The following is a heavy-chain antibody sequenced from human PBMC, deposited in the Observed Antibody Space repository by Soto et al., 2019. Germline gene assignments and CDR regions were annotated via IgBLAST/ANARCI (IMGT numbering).Heavy chain of an antibody. D-gene: IGHD3-22*01. CDR3: AKDDTYYYDSSGYYASRKDAFDS. J-gene: IGHJ3*02. CDR1: GFTFSSYA. V-gene: IGHV3-23*01. Sequence: EVQLLESGGGLVQPGGSLRLSCAASGFTFSSYAMSWVRQAPGKGLEWVSAISGSGGSTYYADSVKGRFTISRDNSKNTLYLQMNSLRAEDTAVYYCAKDDTYYYDSSGYYASRKDAFDSWGQGTMVTVSS. CDR2: ISGSGGST.